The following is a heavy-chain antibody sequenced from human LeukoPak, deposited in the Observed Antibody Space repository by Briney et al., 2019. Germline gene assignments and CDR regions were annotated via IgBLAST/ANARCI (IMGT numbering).Heavy chain of an antibody. Sequence: PGGSLRLSCAASGFTVSSNYMSWVRQAPGKGLEWVSVIYSGGSTYYADSVKGRFTISRDNSKNTLYLQMNSLRAEDTAVYYCAREAAAGTPYGMDVWGQGTTVTVSS. CDR2: IYSGGST. CDR3: AREAAAGTPYGMDV. D-gene: IGHD6-13*01. V-gene: IGHV3-53*01. J-gene: IGHJ6*02. CDR1: GFTVSSNY.